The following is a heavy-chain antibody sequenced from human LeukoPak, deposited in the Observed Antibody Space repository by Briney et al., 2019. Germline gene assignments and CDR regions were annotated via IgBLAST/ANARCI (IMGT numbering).Heavy chain of an antibody. Sequence: PSETLSLTCTVSGGSISSYYWSWIRQPPGKGLEWIAYISDMGSINYNPSLKSRVTISVDTSKNQFSLKLSSVTAADTAVYYCARGDYSSSWYYFDYWGQGTLVTVSS. D-gene: IGHD6-13*01. CDR3: ARGDYSSSWYYFDY. J-gene: IGHJ4*02. CDR1: GGSISSYY. V-gene: IGHV4-59*08. CDR2: ISDMGSI.